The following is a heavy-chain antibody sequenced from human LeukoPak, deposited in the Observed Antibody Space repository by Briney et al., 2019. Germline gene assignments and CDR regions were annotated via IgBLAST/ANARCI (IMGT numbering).Heavy chain of an antibody. CDR2: ISSSSSYI. V-gene: IGHV3-21*01. CDR3: ARGVVPAATYYFDY. CDR1: GFTFSSSH. J-gene: IGHJ4*02. D-gene: IGHD2-2*01. Sequence: GGSLRLSCAASGFTFSSSHMNWVRQAPGKGLEWVSSISSSSSYIYYADSVKGRFTISRDNAKNSVYLQMNSLRAEDTAVYYCARGVVPAATYYFDYWGQGTLVTVSS.